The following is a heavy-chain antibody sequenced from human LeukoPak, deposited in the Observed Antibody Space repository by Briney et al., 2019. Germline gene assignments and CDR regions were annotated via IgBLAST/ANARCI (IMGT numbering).Heavy chain of an antibody. D-gene: IGHD3-10*01. Sequence: PGGSLRLSCAASGFTFSYYGMHWVRQAPGKGLEWVANIWYDGGSKYYADSVKGRFTTSRDNSKNTLNLQMNSPRADDTAVYFCVRDSSGDSSGRPSLDYWGQGTLVTVSS. CDR2: IWYDGGSK. CDR3: VRDSSGDSSGRPSLDY. J-gene: IGHJ4*02. V-gene: IGHV3-33*01. CDR1: GFTFSYYG.